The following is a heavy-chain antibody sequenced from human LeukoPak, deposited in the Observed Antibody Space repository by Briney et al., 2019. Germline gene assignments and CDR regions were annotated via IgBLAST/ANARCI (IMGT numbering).Heavy chain of an antibody. CDR3: AKEGGYDILTGCWFDP. J-gene: IGHJ5*02. D-gene: IGHD3-9*01. V-gene: IGHV3-30*02. CDR1: GFTFSSYG. Sequence: GGSLRLSCAASGFTFSSYGMHWVRQAPGKGLEWVAFIRYDGSNKYYADSVKGRFTISRDNSKNTLYLQMNSLRAEDTAVYYCAKEGGYDILTGCWFDPWGQGTLVTVSS. CDR2: IRYDGSNK.